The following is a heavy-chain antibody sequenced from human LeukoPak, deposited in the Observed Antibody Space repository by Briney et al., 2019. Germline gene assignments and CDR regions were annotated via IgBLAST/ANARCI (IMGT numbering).Heavy chain of an antibody. Sequence: GGSLRLSCAASGSTFTDYYMSWIRQAPGRGLEWISYITGSSSFTKYADSVKGRFTISRDNARNSLFLQMSSLRAEDTAVYYCARDRYDSSGWIFDYWGQGALVTVSS. V-gene: IGHV3-11*05. CDR3: ARDRYDSSGWIFDY. D-gene: IGHD3-22*01. CDR2: ITGSSSFT. CDR1: GSTFTDYY. J-gene: IGHJ4*02.